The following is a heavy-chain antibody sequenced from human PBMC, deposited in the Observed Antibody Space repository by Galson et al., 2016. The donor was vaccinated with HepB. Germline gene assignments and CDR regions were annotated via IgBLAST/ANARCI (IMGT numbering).Heavy chain of an antibody. CDR3: AKLIWDCSSTTCKQFDY. J-gene: IGHJ4*02. D-gene: IGHD2-2*01. V-gene: IGHV3-48*02. Sequence: SLRLSCAASGFTFNSHSMNWVRQAPGKGLEWLSYISRSETIYYADSVKGRFTISRDNARNSLYLQMNSLRDEDTAIYYCAKLIWDCSSTTCKQFDYWGQGALVTVSS. CDR1: GFTFNSHS. CDR2: ISRSETI.